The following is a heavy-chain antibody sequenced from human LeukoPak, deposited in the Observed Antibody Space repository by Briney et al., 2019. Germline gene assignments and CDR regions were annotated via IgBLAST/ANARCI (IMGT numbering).Heavy chain of an antibody. D-gene: IGHD5-12*01. CDR1: GFTFSTYA. J-gene: IGHJ6*02. CDR3: ARVGSRWSGYDTYYYYYYGMDV. V-gene: IGHV3-23*01. Sequence: PGGSLRLSCAASGFTFSTYAMSWVRQAPGKGLEWVSTIRGTGGGTSYADSVRGRFTISRDNSKNTLYLQMNSLRAEDTAVYYCARVGSRWSGYDTYYYYYYGMDVWGQGTTVTVSS. CDR2: IRGTGGGT.